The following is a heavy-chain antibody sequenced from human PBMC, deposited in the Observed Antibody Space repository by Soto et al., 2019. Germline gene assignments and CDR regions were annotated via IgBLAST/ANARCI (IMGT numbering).Heavy chain of an antibody. CDR3: ARVGYCYDSSGYYLSFDY. CDR2: MNPNSGNT. V-gene: IGHV1-8*01. D-gene: IGHD3-22*01. J-gene: IGHJ4*02. Sequence: GASVKVSCKASGYTFTSYDINWVRQATGQGLEWMGWMNPNSGNTGYARKFQGRVTMTRNTSISTAYMELSSLRSEDTAVYYCARVGYCYDSSGYYLSFDYWGQGTLVTVSS. CDR1: GYTFTSYD.